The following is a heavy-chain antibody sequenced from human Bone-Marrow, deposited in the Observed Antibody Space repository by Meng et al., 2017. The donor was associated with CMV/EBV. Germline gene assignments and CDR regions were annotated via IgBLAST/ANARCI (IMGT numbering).Heavy chain of an antibody. D-gene: IGHD3-3*01. CDR3: ATDTYYDFWSGYYRQFDY. V-gene: IGHV4-34*01. J-gene: IGHJ4*02. CDR1: GGSFSGYY. CDR2: INHSGST. Sequence: QTLSLTCAVYGGSFSGYYWSWIRQPPGKGLEWNGEINHSGSTNYNPSLKSRVTISVDTSKNQFSLKLSSVTAADTAVYYCATDTYYDFWSGYYRQFDYWGQGTLVTVSS.